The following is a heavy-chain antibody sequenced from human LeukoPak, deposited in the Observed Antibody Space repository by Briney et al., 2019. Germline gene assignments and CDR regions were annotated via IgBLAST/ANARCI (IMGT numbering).Heavy chain of an antibody. CDR2: TYYRSKWYN. J-gene: IGHJ4*02. CDR1: VDIVSSNSVA. CDR3: AREREHSFDY. Sequence: SQTLSLTCAISVDIVSSNSVAWNWIRQTPSRGLEWLGRTYYRSKWYNDYAVSVKSRITINADTSKNQFSLQLNSVSPEDTAVYYCAREREHSFDYWGQGTLVTVSS. D-gene: IGHD1-26*01. V-gene: IGHV6-1*01.